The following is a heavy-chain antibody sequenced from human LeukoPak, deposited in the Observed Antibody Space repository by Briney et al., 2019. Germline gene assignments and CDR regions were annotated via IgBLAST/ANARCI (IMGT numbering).Heavy chain of an antibody. J-gene: IGHJ5*02. V-gene: IGHV1-18*01. D-gene: IGHD6-19*01. Sequence: ASVKVSCKASGYTFISYGISWVRQAPGRGLEWMGWISSHNGYTKYAQKFRGRVTMTTDTSMSTAYMELGSLRSDDTAVYYCARRRAVAGVNWFDPWGQGTLVTVSS. CDR2: ISSHNGYT. CDR1: GYTFISYG. CDR3: ARRRAVAGVNWFDP.